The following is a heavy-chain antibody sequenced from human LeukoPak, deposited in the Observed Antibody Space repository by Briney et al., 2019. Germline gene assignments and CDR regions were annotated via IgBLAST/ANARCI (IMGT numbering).Heavy chain of an antibody. CDR2: ISSDGTRT. CDR1: GFTFSTHW. Sequence: GGSLRLSCAVSGFTFSTHWMHWVRQAPGKGLVWVSRISSDGTRTNYADSVKGRFTISRDNAKNTLYLQMNSLRAEDTAVYYCARDSLVGPTTFDSCGQEPWSPPPQ. D-gene: IGHD1-26*01. J-gene: IGHJ4*02. CDR3: ARDSLVGPTTFDS. V-gene: IGHV3-74*01.